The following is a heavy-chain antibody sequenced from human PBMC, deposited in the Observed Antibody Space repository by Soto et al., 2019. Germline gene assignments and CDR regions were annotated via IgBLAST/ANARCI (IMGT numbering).Heavy chain of an antibody. CDR3: ARGRLISLYYFDY. J-gene: IGHJ4*02. Sequence: EVQLVESGGGLVQPGGSLRLSCAASGFTFSNYDMHWVRQVTGKGLEWVSTIGTAGDTYYPGSVKGRFTISRENAKNSVDLQMNSLSAEDTAVYYCARGRLISLYYFDYWGQGTLVTVSS. CDR2: IGTAGDT. D-gene: IGHD2-15*01. CDR1: GFTFSNYD. V-gene: IGHV3-13*01.